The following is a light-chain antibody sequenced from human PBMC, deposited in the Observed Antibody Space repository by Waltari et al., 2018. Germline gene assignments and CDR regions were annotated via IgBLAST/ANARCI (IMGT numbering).Light chain of an antibody. Sequence: EIVMTQSPATLSVSPGERATLSCRASQSVSSNLAWYQQKPGQAPRLLIYGASTRATGIPARFSGSGSGTDFTLTISSLQSGDFAVYYCQHYNNWPPLTFGGGTKVEIK. CDR2: GAS. CDR3: QHYNNWPPLT. CDR1: QSVSSN. J-gene: IGKJ4*01. V-gene: IGKV3-15*01.